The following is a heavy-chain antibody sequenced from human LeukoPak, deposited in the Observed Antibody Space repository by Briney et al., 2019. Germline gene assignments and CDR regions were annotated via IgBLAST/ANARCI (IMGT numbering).Heavy chain of an antibody. V-gene: IGHV3-33*01. D-gene: IGHD3-16*01. Sequence: PGGSLRLSCAASGFTFSSYGMHWVRQAPGKGLEWVAVIWYDGSNKYYADSVKGRFTISRDNSKNTLYLQMNSLRAEDTAVYYCAREMGIMITFGGASFDYWGQGTLVTVSS. CDR3: AREMGIMITFGGASFDY. J-gene: IGHJ4*02. CDR2: IWYDGSNK. CDR1: GFTFSSYG.